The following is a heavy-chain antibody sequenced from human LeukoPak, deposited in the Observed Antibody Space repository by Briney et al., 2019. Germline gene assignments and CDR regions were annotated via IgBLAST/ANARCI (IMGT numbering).Heavy chain of an antibody. D-gene: IGHD1-20*01. CDR1: GYTFTGYY. Sequence: ASVKVSCKASGYTFTGYYMHWVRQAPGQGLEWMGWINPNSGGTNYAQKFQGRVTMTRDTSISTAYMELSRLRSDDTAVYYCARAPSGIGNHNWNYPGYWGQGTLVTVSS. CDR3: ARAPSGIGNHNWNYPGY. V-gene: IGHV1-2*02. CDR2: INPNSGGT. J-gene: IGHJ4*02.